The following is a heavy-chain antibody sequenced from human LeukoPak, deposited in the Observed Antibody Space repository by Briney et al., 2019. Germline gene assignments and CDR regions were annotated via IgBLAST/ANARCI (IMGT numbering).Heavy chain of an antibody. Sequence: PGGSLRLSCTASGFTFNRDWTAWVRQAPGKGLEWVANIKEDGSEKNHVDSVKGRFTISRDNAENSVYLQMNDLRAEDTGVYYCVTKEPSTSGWSYWGQGTLVTVSS. CDR3: VTKEPSTSGWSY. V-gene: IGHV3-7*01. CDR1: GFTFNRDW. J-gene: IGHJ4*02. CDR2: IKEDGSEK. D-gene: IGHD6-19*01.